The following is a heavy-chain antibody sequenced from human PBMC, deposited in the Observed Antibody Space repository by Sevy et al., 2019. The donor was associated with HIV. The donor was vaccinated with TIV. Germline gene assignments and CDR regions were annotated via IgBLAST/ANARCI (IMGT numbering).Heavy chain of an antibody. CDR1: ESTFTAYY. D-gene: IGHD3-3*01. CDR2: INPNSDDT. J-gene: IGHJ6*02. CDR3: ARDRVIFGGGGLDV. V-gene: IGHV1-2*02. Sequence: ASVKVSCKASESTFTAYYIHWLRQAPGQGLEWMGWINPNSDDTNYAQKFQGRVSMAADTSISTAYMDLSRLRFDDTAVYYCARDRVIFGGGGLDVWGQGTTVTVSS.